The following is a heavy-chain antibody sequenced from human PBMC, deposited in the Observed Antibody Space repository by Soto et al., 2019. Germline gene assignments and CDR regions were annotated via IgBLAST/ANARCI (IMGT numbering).Heavy chain of an antibody. CDR3: ARSFMVPVDYFDS. CDR1: NYTFSSYG. Sequence: ASVKVSCKASNYTFSSYGINWVRQAPGQGLEWMGWISVNNGNTNSAQKFQGRFTMTADTSTTTASMELWNLTSVSAADTAVYYCARSFMVPVDYFDSWGQGTLVTVSS. V-gene: IGHV1-18*01. CDR2: ISVNNGNT. D-gene: IGHD3-10*01. J-gene: IGHJ4*02.